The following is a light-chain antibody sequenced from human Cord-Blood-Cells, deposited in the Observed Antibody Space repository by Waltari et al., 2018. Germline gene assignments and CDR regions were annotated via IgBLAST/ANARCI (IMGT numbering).Light chain of an antibody. CDR1: QGISND. Sequence: DIQITQSPSSLSASVGDRGTITCRASQGISNDLAWYQQKPGRVPKLLIYAASTLQSGVPSRFSGSGSGTHFTLTISSLQPEDVATYYCQKYNSAPWTFGQGTKVEIK. J-gene: IGKJ1*01. V-gene: IGKV1-27*01. CDR2: AAS. CDR3: QKYNSAPWT.